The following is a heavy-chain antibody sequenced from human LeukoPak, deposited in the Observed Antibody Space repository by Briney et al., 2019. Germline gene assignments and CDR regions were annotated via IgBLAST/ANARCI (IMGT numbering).Heavy chain of an antibody. CDR2: INSDGRLT. Sequence: PGGSLRLSCAASGFSFRTYWMHWVRQAPGKGPVWGSRINSDGRLTRNGDSVKGRFTSYRYTAQSTLYLQMNSPRPEDTAVYFCVRVAPYGDFLGDAFDIWGQGTMVTVSS. V-gene: IGHV3-74*01. J-gene: IGHJ3*02. D-gene: IGHD4-17*01. CDR1: GFSFRTYW. CDR3: VRVAPYGDFLGDAFDI.